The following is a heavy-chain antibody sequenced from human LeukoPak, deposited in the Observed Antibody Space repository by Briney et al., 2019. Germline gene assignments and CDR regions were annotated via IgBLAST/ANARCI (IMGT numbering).Heavy chain of an antibody. CDR1: GGSFSGYY. CDR2: INHIGYT. CDR3: ARGTSGANYFDY. J-gene: IGHJ4*02. Sequence: SETLSLTCAVYGGSFSGYYWSWIRQPPGMGLEWIGEINHIGYTTYNPSLKSRITISVDTSKNQFSLNLSSVTAADTAVYYCARGTSGANYFDYWGQGTLVTVSS. V-gene: IGHV4-34*01. D-gene: IGHD3-10*01.